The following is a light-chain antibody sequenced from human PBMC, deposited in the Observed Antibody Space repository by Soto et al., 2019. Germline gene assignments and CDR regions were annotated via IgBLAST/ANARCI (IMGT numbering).Light chain of an antibody. J-gene: IGKJ4*01. Sequence: IVMTQSPATLSVSPGERVTFSCRASQNVYTNLAWYQHKPGQAPRLLISGASTGATGIPARFSGSGSGTEFTLTINSLQSEDFAVYYCRQFYTWPVTFGGGTKVDIK. CDR2: GAS. CDR1: QNVYTN. CDR3: RQFYTWPVT. V-gene: IGKV3-15*01.